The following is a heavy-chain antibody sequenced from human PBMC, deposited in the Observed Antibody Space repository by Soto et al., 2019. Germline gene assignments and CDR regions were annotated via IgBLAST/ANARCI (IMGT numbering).Heavy chain of an antibody. D-gene: IGHD5-18*01. Sequence: GGSLRLSCAASGFTLSGYAMDWVRQAPGKGLECVAVISYDGSNKYYADSVEGRFTISRDNSKNTLYLQMNSLRAEDTAVYYCAKPMLSMVRFFGPLQYGMDVWGQGTTVTVSS. CDR3: AKPMLSMVRFFGPLQYGMDV. CDR2: ISYDGSNK. J-gene: IGHJ6*02. CDR1: GFTLSGYA. V-gene: IGHV3-30*18.